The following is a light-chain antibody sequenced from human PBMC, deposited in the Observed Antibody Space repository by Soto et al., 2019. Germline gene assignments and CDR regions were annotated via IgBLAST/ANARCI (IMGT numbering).Light chain of an antibody. J-gene: IGLJ3*02. CDR3: ETWDRNSWV. CDR2: IEGSGSY. V-gene: IGLV4-60*02. Sequence: QSVLTQSSSASASLGSSVKLTCTLSSGHSSYIIAWHQQQPGKAPRFLMKIEGSGSYNKGSGVPDRFSGSSSGADRYLTISNLQFEDEADYYCETWDRNSWVFGGGTKLTVL. CDR1: SGHSSYI.